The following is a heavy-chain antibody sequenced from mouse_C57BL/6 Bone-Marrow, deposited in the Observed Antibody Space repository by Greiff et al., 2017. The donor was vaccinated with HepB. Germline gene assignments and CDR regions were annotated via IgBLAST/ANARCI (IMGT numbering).Heavy chain of an antibody. Sequence: EVKLVESGGGLVQPGGSMKLSCVASGFTFSNYWMNWVRQSPEKGLEWVAQIRLKSDNYATHYAESVKGRFTISRDDSKSSVYLQMNNLRAEDTGIFYCTVYYSNYPLDYWGQGTTLTVSS. CDR1: GFTFSNYW. D-gene: IGHD2-5*01. CDR3: TVYYSNYPLDY. V-gene: IGHV6-3*01. CDR2: IRLKSDNYAT. J-gene: IGHJ2*01.